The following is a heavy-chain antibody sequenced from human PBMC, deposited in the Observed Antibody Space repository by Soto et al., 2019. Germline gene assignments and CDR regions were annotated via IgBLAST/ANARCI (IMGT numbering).Heavy chain of an antibody. J-gene: IGHJ6*02. Sequence: QVQLVESGGGVVQPGRSLRLSCVASGFTFSGFAMHWVRQAPGKGLEWVAVISYDGRSKFYADSVEGRFTISRDNSKNTLYVQMNSLRGEDTAVYYCASVGVNNTFYYGMDVWGRGTTVTVSS. CDR2: ISYDGRSK. V-gene: IGHV3-30*03. CDR1: GFTFSGFA. D-gene: IGHD3-10*01. CDR3: ASVGVNNTFYYGMDV.